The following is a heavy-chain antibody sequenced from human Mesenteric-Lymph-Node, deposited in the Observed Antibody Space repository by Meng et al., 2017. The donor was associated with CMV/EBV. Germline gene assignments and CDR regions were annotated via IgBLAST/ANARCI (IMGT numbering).Heavy chain of an antibody. Sequence: GSLRLSCTVSGGPVSSGSYYWSWIRQPPGKGLEWIGYIYYSGSTNYNPSLKSRVTISVDTSKNQFSLKLSSVTAADTAVYYCASLRLSGYDWYYYGMDVWGQGTTVTVSS. V-gene: IGHV4-61*01. J-gene: IGHJ6*02. D-gene: IGHD5-12*01. CDR3: ASLRLSGYDWYYYGMDV. CDR1: GGPVSSGSYY. CDR2: IYYSGST.